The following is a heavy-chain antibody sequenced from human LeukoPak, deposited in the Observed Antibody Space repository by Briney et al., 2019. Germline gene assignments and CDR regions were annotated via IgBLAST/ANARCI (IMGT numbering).Heavy chain of an antibody. CDR1: GGSISSSSYY. CDR3: ARGGLIVVVPAASFDP. CDR2: IYYSGST. D-gene: IGHD2-2*01. Sequence: PSETLSLTCTVSGGSISSSSYYWGWIRQPPGKGLEWIGSIYYSGSTYYNPSLKSRVTISVDTSKNQFSLKLSSVTAADTAVYYCARGGLIVVVPAASFDPWGQGTLVTVSS. J-gene: IGHJ5*02. V-gene: IGHV4-39*07.